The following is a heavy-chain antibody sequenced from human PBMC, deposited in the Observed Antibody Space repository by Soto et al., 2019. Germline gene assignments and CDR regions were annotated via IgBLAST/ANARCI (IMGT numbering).Heavy chain of an antibody. CDR2: SSYDGRET. CDR1: DFNFSTYA. J-gene: IGHJ4*02. CDR3: ARDSGWPILNFDN. D-gene: IGHD3-10*01. V-gene: IGHV3-30*03. Sequence: GESLRLHFASSDFNFSTYAIHRFCQSPGKGLEWVAASSYDGRETFYADSAKGRFTVSKEMSKNTAFLQMNALRHEDTAVYFCARDSGWPILNFDNWGQGNPVTGSS.